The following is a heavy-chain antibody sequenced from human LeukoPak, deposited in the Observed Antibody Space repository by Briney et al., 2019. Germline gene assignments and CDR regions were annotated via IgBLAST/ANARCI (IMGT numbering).Heavy chain of an antibody. CDR2: INPNSGGT. CDR1: GYTFTGYY. V-gene: IGHV1-2*02. D-gene: IGHD2-21*01. Sequence: ASVKVSCKASGYTFTGYYMHWARQAPGQGLEWMGWINPNSGGTNYAQKFQGRVTMTRDTSISTAYMELSRLRSDDTAVYYCARDLCGGDCYNIDPWGQGTLVTVSS. J-gene: IGHJ5*02. CDR3: ARDLCGGDCYNIDP.